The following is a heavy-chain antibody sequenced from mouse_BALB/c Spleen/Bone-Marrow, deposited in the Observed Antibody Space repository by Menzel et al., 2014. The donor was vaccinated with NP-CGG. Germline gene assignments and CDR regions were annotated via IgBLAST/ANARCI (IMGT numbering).Heavy chain of an antibody. CDR1: GYSITSGYC. D-gene: IGHD1-1*01. CDR3: TRETTAVADFDY. J-gene: IGHJ2*01. Sequence: EVQLQQSGPDLVKPSQSLSLTCTVTGYSITSGYCWHWIRQFPGNKLEWMGYIHYRGSTNYNPSLKSRISITRDTSKNHFSLQLNSVTTEDTATYYCTRETTAVADFDYWGQGATLTVTS. CDR2: IHYRGST. V-gene: IGHV3-1*02.